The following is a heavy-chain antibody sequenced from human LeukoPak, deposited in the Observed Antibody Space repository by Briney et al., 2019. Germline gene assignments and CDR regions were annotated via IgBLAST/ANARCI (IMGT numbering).Heavy chain of an antibody. V-gene: IGHV3-21*03. CDR3: ARGGSYGPIGFDY. CDR1: GFTFSSYS. CDR2: ISSSSSYI. Sequence: GGSLRLSCAASGFTFSSYSMNWVRQAPGKGLEWVSSISSSSSYIYYADSVKGRFTISRDNAKNPLYLQMNSLRAEDTAVYYCARGGSYGPIGFDYWGQGTLVTVSS. J-gene: IGHJ4*02. D-gene: IGHD3-16*01.